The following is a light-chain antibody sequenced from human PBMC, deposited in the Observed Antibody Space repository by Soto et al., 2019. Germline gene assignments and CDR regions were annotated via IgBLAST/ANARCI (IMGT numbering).Light chain of an antibody. CDR2: KVS. Sequence: DVVMTQSPLSLPVTLGQPASISCKSSQSLVYSDGNTYLNWFQQRPGQSPRRLIYKVSNRDSGVMHRLSSSGSATNFPLQISRVEAADVAVFYSMQETHWPPYTFGQGTKLEIK. V-gene: IGKV2-30*01. CDR1: QSLVYSDGNTY. CDR3: MQETHWPPYT. J-gene: IGKJ2*01.